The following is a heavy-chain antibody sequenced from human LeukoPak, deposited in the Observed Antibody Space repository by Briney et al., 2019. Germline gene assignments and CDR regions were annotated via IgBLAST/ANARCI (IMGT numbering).Heavy chain of an antibody. D-gene: IGHD5-12*01. CDR2: VDPGGVYT. CDR3: AKAGPTYSGKFYSFDL. Sequence: ASVKVSCRASGYTFTAYHIHWVRQAPGQGLEWVGTVDPGGVYTTYAEKFQGRVSVNGDTSTWTVYMDLSSLGSDDTAVYYCAKAGPTYSGKFYSFDLWGQGTLVTVSS. V-gene: IGHV1-46*01. J-gene: IGHJ4*02. CDR1: GYTFTAYH.